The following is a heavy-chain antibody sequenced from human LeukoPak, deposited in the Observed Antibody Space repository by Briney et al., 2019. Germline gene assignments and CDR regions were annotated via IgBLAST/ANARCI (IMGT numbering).Heavy chain of an antibody. CDR2: ISAYNGNT. CDR3: ARDDEEFGELSWFDP. CDR1: GYTFTSYG. D-gene: IGHD3-10*01. V-gene: IGHV1-18*01. J-gene: IGHJ5*02. Sequence: ASVKVSCKASGYTFTSYGISWVRQAPGQGLEWMGRISAYNGNTNYAQEFQDRVTMTTDTSTTTAYMELRSLRFDDTALYYCARDDEEFGELSWFDPWGQGTLVTVSS.